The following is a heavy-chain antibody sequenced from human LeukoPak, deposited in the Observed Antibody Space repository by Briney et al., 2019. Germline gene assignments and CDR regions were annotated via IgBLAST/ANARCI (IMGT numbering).Heavy chain of an antibody. CDR1: GFTFSDYY. CDR3: IATITPGAFAI. V-gene: IGHV3-7*02. CDR2: IKPDGSEK. J-gene: IGHJ3*02. D-gene: IGHD1-26*01. Sequence: GGSLRLSCAASGFTFSDYYMNWVRQAPGKGLEWVANIKPDGSEKSYVDSVKGRFTSSRDNAKNSLYLQMNSLRADDTAVYYCIATITPGAFAIWGQGAMVTVSS.